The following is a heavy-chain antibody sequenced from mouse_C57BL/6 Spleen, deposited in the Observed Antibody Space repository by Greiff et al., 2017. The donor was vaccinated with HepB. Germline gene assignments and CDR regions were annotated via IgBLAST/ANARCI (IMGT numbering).Heavy chain of an antibody. CDR3: ARPTGPYWYFDV. CDR1: GFTFSDYG. V-gene: IGHV5-17*01. CDR2: ISSGSSTI. Sequence: VQLLQSGGGLVKPGGSLKLSCAASGFTFSDYGMHWVRQAPEKGLAWVAYISSGSSTIYYADTVKGRFTISRDNAKNTLFLQMTSLRSEDTAMYYCARPTGPYWYFDVWGTGTTVTVSS. D-gene: IGHD4-1*01. J-gene: IGHJ1*03.